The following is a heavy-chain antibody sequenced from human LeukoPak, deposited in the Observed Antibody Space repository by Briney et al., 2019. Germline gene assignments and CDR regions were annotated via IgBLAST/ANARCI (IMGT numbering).Heavy chain of an antibody. CDR3: VREFVGGTFDY. J-gene: IGHJ4*02. CDR2: SYPDAGTT. Sequence: ASVKVSCEASGYTFTTYYIHWMRQTPGQGFEWMGVSYPDAGTTDHGPRFRDSFVMTADTATSTVYMELRSLTSKDTGVYYCVREFVGGTFDYWGQGALITVSA. V-gene: IGHV1-46*01. D-gene: IGHD3-3*01. CDR1: GYTFTTYY.